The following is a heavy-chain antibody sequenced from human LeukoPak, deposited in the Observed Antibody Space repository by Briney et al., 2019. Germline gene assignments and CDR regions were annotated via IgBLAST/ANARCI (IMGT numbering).Heavy chain of an antibody. Sequence: GGSLRLSCAASGFTFSTYDMNWVRQAPGKGLEWVASISSRSYIYYADAVKGRFTISRDNARNSLYLQMNSLRAEDTALYYRARGGGDIAIDYWGQGTLVAVSS. CDR2: ISSRSYI. J-gene: IGHJ4*02. CDR3: ARGGGDIAIDY. V-gene: IGHV3-21*01. CDR1: GFTFSTYD. D-gene: IGHD2-21*02.